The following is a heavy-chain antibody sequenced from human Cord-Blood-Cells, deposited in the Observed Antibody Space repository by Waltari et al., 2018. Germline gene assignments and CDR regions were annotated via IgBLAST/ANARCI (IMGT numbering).Heavy chain of an antibody. CDR2: IKSKTDGGTT. J-gene: IGHJ5*02. Sequence: EVQLVESGGGLVKPGGSLRLSCAASGFPFSHAWMSWVRPAPGKGLEWVGRIKSKTDGGTTDYAAPVKGRFTISRDDSKNTLYLQMNSLKTEDTAVYYCTTRFTMVRGAPNWFDPWGQGTLVTVSS. D-gene: IGHD3-10*01. V-gene: IGHV3-15*01. CDR3: TTRFTMVRGAPNWFDP. CDR1: GFPFSHAW.